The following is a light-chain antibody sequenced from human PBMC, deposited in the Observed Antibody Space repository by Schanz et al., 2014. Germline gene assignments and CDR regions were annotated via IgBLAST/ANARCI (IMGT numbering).Light chain of an antibody. CDR3: SSYAGSNNYV. V-gene: IGLV2-8*01. J-gene: IGLJ1*01. CDR1: SSDVGGNNY. Sequence: QSALTQPPSASGSPGQSVTISCTGTSSDVGGNNYVSWHQQHPGKAPKLVIYEVTKRPSGVPDRFSGSKSGNTASLTVSGLQAEDEADYYCSSYAGSNNYVFGTGTKLTVL. CDR2: EVT.